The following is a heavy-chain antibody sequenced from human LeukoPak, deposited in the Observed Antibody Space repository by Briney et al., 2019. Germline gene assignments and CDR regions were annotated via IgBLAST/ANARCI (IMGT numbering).Heavy chain of an antibody. Sequence: ASVKVSCKASGYTFTSYGISWVRQAPGQGLEWMGWISAYNGNTNYAQKLQGRVTMTTDTSTSTAYMELRSLRSDDTAVYYWATGRRTYVGPNWYFDLWGRGTLVTVSS. V-gene: IGHV1-18*01. D-gene: IGHD3-16*01. CDR2: ISAYNGNT. J-gene: IGHJ2*01. CDR1: GYTFTSYG. CDR3: ATGRRTYVGPNWYFDL.